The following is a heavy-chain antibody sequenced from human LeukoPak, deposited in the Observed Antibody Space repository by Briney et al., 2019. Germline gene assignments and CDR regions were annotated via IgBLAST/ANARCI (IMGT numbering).Heavy chain of an antibody. Sequence: PGGSLRLSCAASGFTFSSYAMSWVRRAPGKGLEWVSAISGSGGSTYYADSVKGRFTISRDNSKNTLYLQMNSLRAEDTAVYYRAKDQGPRQLSCAFDIWGQGTMVTVSS. J-gene: IGHJ3*02. CDR2: ISGSGGST. V-gene: IGHV3-23*01. CDR1: GFTFSSYA. CDR3: AKDQGPRQLSCAFDI. D-gene: IGHD1-1*01.